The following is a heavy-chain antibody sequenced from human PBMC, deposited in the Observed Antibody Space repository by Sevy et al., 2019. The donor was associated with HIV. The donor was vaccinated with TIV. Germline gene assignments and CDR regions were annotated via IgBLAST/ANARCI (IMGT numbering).Heavy chain of an antibody. CDR3: AGENAWGRGYS. J-gene: IGHJ4*02. V-gene: IGHV4-59*08. CDR1: GGSITSLY. Sequence: SETLSLTCTVSGGSITSLYWNWIRQPPGKGLEWITNIDYNGHINYNPSLKSRVTLSLYTSKNQFYQRLSSVTAADTAMYYCAGENAWGRGYSWGQGTLVTVSS. CDR2: IDYNGHI. D-gene: IGHD1-26*01.